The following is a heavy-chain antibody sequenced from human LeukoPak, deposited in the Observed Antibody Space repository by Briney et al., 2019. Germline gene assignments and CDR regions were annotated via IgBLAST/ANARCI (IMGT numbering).Heavy chain of an antibody. V-gene: IGHV4-59*01. D-gene: IGHD6-13*01. Sequence: SETLSLTCTVSGGSISSYYWSWIRQPPGKGLEWIGYIYYSGSTNYNPSLKSRVTISVDTSKNQFSLKLSSVTAADTAVYYCARPPGIAEAWFDPWGQGTLVTVSS. CDR1: GGSISSYY. CDR2: IYYSGST. J-gene: IGHJ5*02. CDR3: ARPPGIAEAWFDP.